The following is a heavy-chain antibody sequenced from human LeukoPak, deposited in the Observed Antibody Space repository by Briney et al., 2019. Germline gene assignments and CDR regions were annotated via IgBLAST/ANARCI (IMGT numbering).Heavy chain of an antibody. CDR2: INHSGST. J-gene: IGHJ5*02. CDR3: ARAERGYCSSTSCYTGRWFDP. V-gene: IGHV4-34*01. Sequence: PSETLSLTCAVYGGSFSGCYWSWIRQPPGKGLEWIGEINHSGSTNYNPSLKSRVTISVDTSKNQFSLKLSSVTAADTAVYYCARAERGYCSSTSCYTGRWFDPWGQGTLVTVSS. CDR1: GGSFSGCY. D-gene: IGHD2-2*02.